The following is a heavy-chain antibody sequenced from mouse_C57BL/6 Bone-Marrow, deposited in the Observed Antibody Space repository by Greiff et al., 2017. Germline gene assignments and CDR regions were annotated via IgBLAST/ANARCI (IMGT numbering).Heavy chain of an antibody. CDR3: ALARTPFAY. J-gene: IGHJ3*01. D-gene: IGHD3-3*01. CDR1: GYTFTSYW. V-gene: IGHV1-69*01. Sequence: QVQLKQPGAELVMPGASVKLSCKASGYTFTSYWMHWVKQRPGQGLEWIGEIDPSDSYTNYNQKFKGKSTLSVDKSSSTAYMQLSSLTSEDSAVYYCALARTPFAYWGQGTLVTVSA. CDR2: IDPSDSYT.